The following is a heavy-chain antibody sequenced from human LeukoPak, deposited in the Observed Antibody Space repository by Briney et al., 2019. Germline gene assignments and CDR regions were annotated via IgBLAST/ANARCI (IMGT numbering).Heavy chain of an antibody. CDR1: GYTFTSYD. Sequence: ASVKVSCKASGYTFTSYDINWVRQATGQGLEWMGWMNPNSGNTGYAQKFQGRVTMTRNTSISTAYMELSSLRSEDTAVYHCARALVGANNWIDYWGQGTLVTVSS. CDR3: ARALVGANNWIDY. D-gene: IGHD1-26*01. CDR2: MNPNSGNT. J-gene: IGHJ4*02. V-gene: IGHV1-8*01.